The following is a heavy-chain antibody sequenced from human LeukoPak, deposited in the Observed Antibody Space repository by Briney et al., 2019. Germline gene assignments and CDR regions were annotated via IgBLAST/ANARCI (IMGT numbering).Heavy chain of an antibody. D-gene: IGHD4-17*01. J-gene: IGHJ2*01. V-gene: IGHV3-23*01. Sequence: GGSLRLSCAASGFTFSSYAMSWVRQAPGKGLEWVSAMSGSDDYIYYADSVKGRFTISRDNSKNTLYLQMSSLRAEDTAVYHCAKEVLDYEIPYWYFDLWGRGTLVTVSS. CDR3: AKEVLDYEIPYWYFDL. CDR2: MSGSDDYI. CDR1: GFTFSSYA.